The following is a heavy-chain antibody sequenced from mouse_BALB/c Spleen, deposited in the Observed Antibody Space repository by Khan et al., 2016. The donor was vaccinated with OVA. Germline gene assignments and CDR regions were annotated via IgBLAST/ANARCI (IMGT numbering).Heavy chain of an antibody. V-gene: IGHV5-6*01. Sequence: EVQLQESGGDLVRPGGSLKLSCAASGFTFSAYGMSWVRQSPDKRLEWVATINSDGYSTYYPDSLKGRFIISRDNAKNTLYLQMRSLKSEDTAKYYCASHLTGSFAYWGQGTLVTVSA. CDR3: ASHLTGSFAY. D-gene: IGHD4-1*01. CDR1: GFTFSAYG. J-gene: IGHJ3*01. CDR2: INSDGYST.